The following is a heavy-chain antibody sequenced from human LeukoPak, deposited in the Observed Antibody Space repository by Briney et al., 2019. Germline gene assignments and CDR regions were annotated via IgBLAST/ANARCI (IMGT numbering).Heavy chain of an antibody. CDR1: GFTFSSYA. CDR2: ISYDGSNK. D-gene: IGHD4-23*01. CDR3: ARELATEVAFDI. V-gene: IGHV3-30-3*01. J-gene: IGHJ3*02. Sequence: GGSLRLSCAASGFTFSSYAMHWVRQAPGKGLEWVAVISYDGSNKYYADSVKGRFTISRDNSKNTLYLQMNSLRSEDTAVYYCARELATEVAFDIWGQGTMVTVSS.